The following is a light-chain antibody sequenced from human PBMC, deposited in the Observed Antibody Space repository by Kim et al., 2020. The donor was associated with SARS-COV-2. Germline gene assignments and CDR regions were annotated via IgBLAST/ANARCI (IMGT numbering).Light chain of an antibody. CDR2: KIP. CDR3: AQATQLPWR. CDR1: HSLVHSDGNTY. V-gene: IGKV2-24*01. Sequence: IVMTQIPLSSPVAPGQPASISCKSNHSLVHSDGNTYLSWLQQRPGQPPRLLMYKIPNRFSGVPDRVSGSGAGTDFTLKISRVEAENVGVYYCAQATQLPWRFAQGTKMDTK. J-gene: IGKJ1*01.